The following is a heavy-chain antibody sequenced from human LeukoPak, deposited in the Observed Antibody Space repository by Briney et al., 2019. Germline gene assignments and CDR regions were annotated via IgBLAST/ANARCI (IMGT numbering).Heavy chain of an antibody. Sequence: QPGGSLRLSCAASGFTFSSYWMHWVRQAPGKGLVWVSRINSDGSSTSYADSVKGRFTISRDNAKNTLYPQMNSLRAEDTAVYYCAKGGTHYYGSGEGVDYWGQGTLVTVSS. CDR2: INSDGSST. CDR3: AKGGTHYYGSGEGVDY. D-gene: IGHD3-10*01. V-gene: IGHV3-74*01. CDR1: GFTFSSYW. J-gene: IGHJ4*02.